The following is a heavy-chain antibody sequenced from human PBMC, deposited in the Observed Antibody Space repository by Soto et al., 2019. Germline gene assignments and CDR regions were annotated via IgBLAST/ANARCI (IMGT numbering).Heavy chain of an antibody. CDR1: GFTFSSYE. J-gene: IGHJ4*02. Sequence: GGSLRLSCAASGFTFSSYEMNWVRQAPGKGLEWVSYISSSGSTIYYADSVKGRFTISRDNAKNSLYLQMNSLRAEDTAVYYCAAHSHVKMATILRYFDYWGQGTLVTVSS. CDR2: ISSSGSTI. V-gene: IGHV3-48*03. CDR3: AAHSHVKMATILRYFDY. D-gene: IGHD5-12*01.